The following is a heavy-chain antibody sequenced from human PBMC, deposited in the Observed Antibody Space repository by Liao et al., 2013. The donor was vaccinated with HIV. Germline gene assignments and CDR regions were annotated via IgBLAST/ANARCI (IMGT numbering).Heavy chain of an antibody. Sequence: QVQLQESGPGLVKPSQTLSLTCTVSGDPISSGDYYWNWIRQPPGKGLEWIGYIYYTGSTYNNPSLTSRVSISVDTSKKQFSLKVSSVTAADTAVYYCARGARQLVVAAATPPNYFDYWGQGTLVTVSS. CDR3: ARGARQLVVAAATPPNYFDY. D-gene: IGHD2-15*01. CDR1: GDPISSGDYY. V-gene: IGHV4-30-4*08. J-gene: IGHJ4*02. CDR2: IYYTGST.